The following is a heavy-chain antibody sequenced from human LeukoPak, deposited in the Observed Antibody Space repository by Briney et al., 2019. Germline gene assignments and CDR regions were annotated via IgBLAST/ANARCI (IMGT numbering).Heavy chain of an antibody. CDR1: SYTFTNYG. Sequence: ASVKVSCKASSYTFTNYGISWVRQAPGQGLEWMGWISAYNGHTNYAQKLQGRVTMTTDTSTSTAYMELRSLRSADTAVYYCARDRFGLVAAAVQNFDFWGQGTLVTVSS. J-gene: IGHJ4*02. CDR2: ISAYNGHT. CDR3: ARDRFGLVAAAVQNFDF. V-gene: IGHV1-18*01. D-gene: IGHD6-13*01.